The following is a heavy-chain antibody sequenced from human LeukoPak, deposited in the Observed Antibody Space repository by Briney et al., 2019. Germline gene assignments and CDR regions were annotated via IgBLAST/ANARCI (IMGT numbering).Heavy chain of an antibody. V-gene: IGHV3-48*04. J-gene: IGHJ4*02. Sequence: GGSLRLSCAASGFTFSSYSMNWVRQAPGKGLEWVSYISSSSSTIYYADSVKGRFTISRDNAKNSLYLQMNSLRAEDTAVYYCARDLSSWGNTFDYWGQGTLVTVSS. CDR1: GFTFSSYS. D-gene: IGHD6-13*01. CDR2: ISSSSSTI. CDR3: ARDLSSWGNTFDY.